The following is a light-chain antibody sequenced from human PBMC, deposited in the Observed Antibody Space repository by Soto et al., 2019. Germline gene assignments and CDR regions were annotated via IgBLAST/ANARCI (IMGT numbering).Light chain of an antibody. Sequence: EIVMTQSQVTLSASPGERATLSCRASQTVSTNLAWYQQRPGQAPRLLIYGASTRVTGIPPRFSGSGSGTDFTLTISSLQSEDFAVSFCRQYTTWPQNFGQGTKREIK. CDR1: QTVSTN. J-gene: IGKJ2*01. CDR2: GAS. V-gene: IGKV3-15*01. CDR3: RQYTTWPQN.